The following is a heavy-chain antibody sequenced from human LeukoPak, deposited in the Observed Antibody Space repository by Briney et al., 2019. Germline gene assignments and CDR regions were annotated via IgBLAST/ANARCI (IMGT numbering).Heavy chain of an antibody. V-gene: IGHV1-2*06. CDR2: INPNSGGT. D-gene: IGHD3-22*01. J-gene: IGHJ5*02. Sequence: GASVKVSCKASGYTFTGYYMHWVRQAPGQGLEWMGRINPNSGGTNYAQKFQGRVTMTRDTSISTAYMELSRLRSDDTAVYYCARATTPMYYYDSSGPWGQGTLVTVSS. CDR3: ARATTPMYYYDSSGP. CDR1: GYTFTGYY.